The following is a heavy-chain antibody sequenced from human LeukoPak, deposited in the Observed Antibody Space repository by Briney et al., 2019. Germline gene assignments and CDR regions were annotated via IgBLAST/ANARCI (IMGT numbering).Heavy chain of an antibody. CDR1: GFTFSSYV. V-gene: IGHV3-48*03. D-gene: IGHD3-10*01. J-gene: IGHJ6*01. CDR2: ITTDSSSK. Sequence: GGSLRLSCAVSGFTFSSYVMNWVRQAPGKGLEWVSHITTDSSSKKYADSVKGRFTISRDNAKNSLYLQMNSLRAEDTAVYYCTREAGDPSYGMDVWGQGTSVTVSS. CDR3: TREAGDPSYGMDV.